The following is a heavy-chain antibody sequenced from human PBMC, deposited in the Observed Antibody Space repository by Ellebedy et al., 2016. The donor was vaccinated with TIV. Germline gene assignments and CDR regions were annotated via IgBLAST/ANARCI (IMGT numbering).Heavy chain of an antibody. CDR3: GRGQTTFEY. J-gene: IGHJ4*02. CDR1: GFTFSTYW. D-gene: IGHD4-11*01. Sequence: GESLKISCAASGFTFSTYWMGWVRQAAGKGLERVANTKQDGSEKYYVDSVMGRFTISRDNAKNSLYLQMNSLRDEDTAVYYCGRGQTTFEYWGQGTLVTVSS. V-gene: IGHV3-7*01. CDR2: TKQDGSEK.